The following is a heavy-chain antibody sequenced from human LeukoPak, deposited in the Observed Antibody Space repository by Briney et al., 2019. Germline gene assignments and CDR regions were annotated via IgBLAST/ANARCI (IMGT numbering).Heavy chain of an antibody. V-gene: IGHV1-46*01. CDR1: GYTFPNYH. CDR2: ISPNGDST. Sequence: GASVKVSCKSPGYTFPNYHFHWVRQASGLGLQWMGIISPNGDSTTYAQKFQGRLTMTRDTSTNTDYMELTNLRSEDTAVYYCAKDGGRWDFDYWGQGTLVTVSS. J-gene: IGHJ4*02. CDR3: AKDGGRWDFDY. D-gene: IGHD1-26*01.